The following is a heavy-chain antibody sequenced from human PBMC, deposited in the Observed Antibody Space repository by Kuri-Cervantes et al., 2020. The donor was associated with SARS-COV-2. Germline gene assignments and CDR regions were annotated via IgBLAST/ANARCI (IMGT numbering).Heavy chain of an antibody. J-gene: IGHJ4*02. Sequence: ASVKVSCKASGYTFTGYYMHWVRQAPGQGLEWMGWINPNSGGTNYAQKFQGRVTMTRDTSISTAYMELSRPRSDDTAVYYCARASSGSYYRFGCWGQGTLVTVSS. CDR1: GYTFTGYY. D-gene: IGHD1-26*01. CDR2: INPNSGGT. V-gene: IGHV1-2*02. CDR3: ARASSGSYYRFGC.